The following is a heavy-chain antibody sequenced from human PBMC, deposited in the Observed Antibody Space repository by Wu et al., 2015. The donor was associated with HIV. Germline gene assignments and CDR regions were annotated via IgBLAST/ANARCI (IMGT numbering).Heavy chain of an antibody. Sequence: QMQLVQSGAEVKKTGSSVKVSCKASGYTFTYRYLHWVRQAPGQALEWMGWITPFNGNTNYAQKFQDRVTITRDRSMSTAYMELSSLRSEDTAMYYCARSKAGTTFIDYWGQGTLVTVSS. V-gene: IGHV1-45*02. CDR3: ARSKAGTTFIDY. J-gene: IGHJ4*02. CDR1: GYTFTYRY. D-gene: IGHD6-13*01. CDR2: ITPFNGNT.